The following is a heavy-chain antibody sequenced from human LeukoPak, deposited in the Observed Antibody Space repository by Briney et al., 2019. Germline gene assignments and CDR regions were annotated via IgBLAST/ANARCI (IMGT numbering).Heavy chain of an antibody. CDR1: GFTFSSYT. CDR2: ISSSSGTM. Sequence: GGSLRPSCAASGFTFSSYTMNWVRQAPGKGLEWVSYISSSSGTMYYTDSVKGRFTISRDNAKNSLYLQMNSLRAEDTAIYYCARGLGKGAFDIWGQGTMVTVSS. CDR3: ARGLGKGAFDI. D-gene: IGHD1-26*01. V-gene: IGHV3-48*01. J-gene: IGHJ3*02.